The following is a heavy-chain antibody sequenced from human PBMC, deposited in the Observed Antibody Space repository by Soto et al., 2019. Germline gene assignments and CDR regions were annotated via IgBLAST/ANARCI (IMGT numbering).Heavy chain of an antibody. Sequence: QVQLQESGPGLVQPSQTLSLTCSVSGDPVSSGSYYWTWVRQHPVKGLEWIGYIYHTGSTYYNPSLHSRLIMSLDTSKNHFSLHLYSVTAADTAVYFCAAKLGTTHYFDFWGQGSLVAVSS. CDR1: GDPVSSGSYY. CDR3: AAKLGTTHYFDF. CDR2: IYHTGST. V-gene: IGHV4-31*03. D-gene: IGHD7-27*01. J-gene: IGHJ4*02.